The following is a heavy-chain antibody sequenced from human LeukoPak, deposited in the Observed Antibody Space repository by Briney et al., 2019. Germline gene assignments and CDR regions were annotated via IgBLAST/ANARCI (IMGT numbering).Heavy chain of an antibody. CDR1: GFTFSSYA. J-gene: IGHJ4*02. CDR2: ISGSGGST. Sequence: PGGSLRLSCAASGFTFSSYAMSCVRQAPGKGLEWVSAISGSGGSTYYADSVRGRFTISRDNSKNTLYLHMNSLRAEDTALYYCARNYYEPTYDYYFDCWGQGTLVTVSS. D-gene: IGHD1-26*01. V-gene: IGHV3-23*01. CDR3: ARNYYEPTYDYYFDC.